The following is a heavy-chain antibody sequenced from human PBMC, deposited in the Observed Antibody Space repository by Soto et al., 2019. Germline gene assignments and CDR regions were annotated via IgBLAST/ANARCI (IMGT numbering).Heavy chain of an antibody. CDR1: GGSFSGYY. D-gene: IGHD1-1*01. CDR3: AGVRRDYFDY. J-gene: IGHJ4*02. Sequence: SETLSLTCAVYGGSFSGYYWSWIRQPPGKGLEWIGEINHSGSTYYNPSLKSRVTISVDTSKNQFSLKLSSVTAADTAVYYCAGVRRDYFDYWGQGTLVTVSS. V-gene: IGHV4-34*09. CDR2: INHSGST.